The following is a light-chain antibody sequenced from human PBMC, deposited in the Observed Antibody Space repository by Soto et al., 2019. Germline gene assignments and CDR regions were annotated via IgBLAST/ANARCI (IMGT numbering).Light chain of an antibody. CDR1: QSVRNN. CDR2: GAS. CDR3: HQYNNWPRT. Sequence: IVMTQSPATLSVSPWERATLSCRASQSVRNNLAWYQQKPGQAPSLLIYGASTRATGIPARFSGSGSGTEFTLTISSLQSEDFAVYFCHQYNNWPRTFGQGTRLEIK. V-gene: IGKV3-15*01. J-gene: IGKJ5*01.